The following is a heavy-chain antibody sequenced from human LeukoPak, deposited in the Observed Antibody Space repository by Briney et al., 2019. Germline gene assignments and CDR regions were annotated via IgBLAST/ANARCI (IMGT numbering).Heavy chain of an antibody. CDR2: IYSGGST. CDR1: GFTVSSNY. Sequence: GGSLRLSCAASGFTVSSNYMSWVRQAPGRGLEWVSVIYSGGSTYYADSVEGRFTISRDNSKNTLYLQMNSLRAEDTAVYYCATLRVVVTATGLDYWGQGILVTVSS. CDR3: ATLRVVVTATGLDY. D-gene: IGHD2-21*02. J-gene: IGHJ4*02. V-gene: IGHV3-66*01.